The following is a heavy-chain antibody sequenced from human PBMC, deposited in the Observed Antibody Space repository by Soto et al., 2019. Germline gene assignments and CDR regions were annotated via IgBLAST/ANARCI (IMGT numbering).Heavy chain of an antibody. J-gene: IGHJ6*02. CDR3: ARAAPHMFVPPDTYYSAMDV. D-gene: IGHD3-10*02. Sequence: SETLSLTCSVSGGSISSGYYYWSWIRQPPGKGLEWIGNIYYSGNTYYNPSLKSRLIISIDTSKNQFSLKVGSVTAADTAVYYCARAAPHMFVPPDTYYSAMDVWGQGTTVTVSS. CDR2: IYYSGNT. CDR1: GGSISSGYYY. V-gene: IGHV4-30-4*01.